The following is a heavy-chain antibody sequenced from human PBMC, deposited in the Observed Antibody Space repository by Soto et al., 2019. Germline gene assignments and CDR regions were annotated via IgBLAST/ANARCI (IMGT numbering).Heavy chain of an antibody. D-gene: IGHD2-2*01. CDR3: ARGYGKYQLPTHYGMDV. V-gene: IGHV4-34*01. J-gene: IGHJ6*02. CDR2: INHSGST. CDR1: GGSFSGYY. Sequence: SETLSLTCAVYGGSFSGYYWSWIRQPPGKGLEWIGEINHSGSTNYNPSLKSRVTISVDTSKNQFSLKLSSVTAADTAVYYCARGYGKYQLPTHYGMDVWGQGTTVTVSS.